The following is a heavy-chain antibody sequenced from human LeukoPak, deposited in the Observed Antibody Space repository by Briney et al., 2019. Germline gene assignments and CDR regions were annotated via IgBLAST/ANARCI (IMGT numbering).Heavy chain of an antibody. CDR2: ISYDGSNK. V-gene: IGHV3-30-3*01. CDR3: ARAGTDGSGSPDAFDI. D-gene: IGHD3-10*01. Sequence: AGGSLRLSCAASGFTFSSYAMHWVRQVPGKGLEWVAVISYDGSNKYYADSVKGRFTISRDNSKNTLYLQMNSLRAEDTAVYYCARAGTDGSGSPDAFDIWGQGTMVTVSS. CDR1: GFTFSSYA. J-gene: IGHJ3*02.